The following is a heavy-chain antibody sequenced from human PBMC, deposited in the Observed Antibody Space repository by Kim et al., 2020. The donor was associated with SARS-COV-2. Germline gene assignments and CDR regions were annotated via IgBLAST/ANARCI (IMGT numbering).Heavy chain of an antibody. CDR2: INPNSGGT. Sequence: ASVKVSCKASGYTFTGYYMHWVRQAPGQGLEWMGRINPNSGGTNYAQKFQGRVTMTRDTSISTAYMELSRLRSDDTAVYYCARVSTTTVSSDYWGQGTLVTVSS. D-gene: IGHD4-17*01. CDR1: GYTFTGYY. V-gene: IGHV1-2*06. CDR3: ARVSTTTVSSDY. J-gene: IGHJ4*02.